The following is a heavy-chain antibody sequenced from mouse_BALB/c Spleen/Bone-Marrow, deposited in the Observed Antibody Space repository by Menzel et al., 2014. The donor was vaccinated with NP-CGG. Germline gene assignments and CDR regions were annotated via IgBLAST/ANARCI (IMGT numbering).Heavy chain of an antibody. Sequence: VQLQQSGGGLVQPGGSLRLSCATSGFTFTDYYMSWVRQTPGKALEWLGFMRNKANGYTADYSVSVKGRFTISRDNSQNILYLQMNTLRAEDSATYYWARDENYDIYWYFDVWGAGTTVTVSS. V-gene: IGHV7-3*02. CDR2: MRNKANGYTA. CDR3: ARDENYDIYWYFDV. CDR1: GFTFTDYY. J-gene: IGHJ1*01. D-gene: IGHD1-1*01.